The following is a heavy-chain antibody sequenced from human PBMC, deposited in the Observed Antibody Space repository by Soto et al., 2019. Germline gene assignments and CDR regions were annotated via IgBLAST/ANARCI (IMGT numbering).Heavy chain of an antibody. D-gene: IGHD2-15*01. V-gene: IGHV3-9*01. CDR3: AKDSSGGGGYFDY. CDR2: ISWNSGSI. Sequence: DVQLVESGGGLVQPGRSLRLSCAASGFTFDDYAMHWVRQAPGKGLEWVSGISWNSGSIGYADSVKGRFTISRDNAKNSRYLKMNGLRAEDTALYYCAKDSSGGGGYFDYWGQGTLVTVSS. J-gene: IGHJ4*02. CDR1: GFTFDDYA.